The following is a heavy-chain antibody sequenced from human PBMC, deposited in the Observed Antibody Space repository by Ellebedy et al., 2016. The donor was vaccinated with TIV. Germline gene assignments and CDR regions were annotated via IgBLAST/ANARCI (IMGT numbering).Heavy chain of an antibody. J-gene: IGHJ4*02. CDR1: GGSISPYY. V-gene: IGHV4-59*08. Sequence: MPSETLSLTCSVSGGSISPYYWSWIRQPPGKGLEWIGHISYSVSTDYNPSLKSRVAISVDTSKNQLSLRLSSVTAADTAVYYCARYYASGWNYFDCWGQGTLVTVSS. CDR3: ARYYASGWNYFDC. D-gene: IGHD6-19*01. CDR2: ISYSVST.